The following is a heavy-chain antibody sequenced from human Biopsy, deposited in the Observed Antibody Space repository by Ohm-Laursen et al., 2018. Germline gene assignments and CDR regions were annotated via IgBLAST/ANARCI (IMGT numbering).Heavy chain of an antibody. V-gene: IGHV4-39*01. CDR2: IFYRGST. D-gene: IGHD3-22*01. J-gene: IGHJ5*02. Sequence: SDTLSLTCTVSGGSISNNNYYWGWIRQPPGKGLEWIGSIFYRGSTHYKPALKSRVNISVDTSKNHFSLKLSSVTAADTAVYYCARGYDTSGYYYGSWGQGTLVTVSS. CDR3: ARGYDTSGYYYGS. CDR1: GGSISNNNYY.